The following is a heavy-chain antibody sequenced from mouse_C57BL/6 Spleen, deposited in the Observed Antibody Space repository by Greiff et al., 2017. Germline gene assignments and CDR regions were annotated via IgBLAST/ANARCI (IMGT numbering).Heavy chain of an antibody. CDR3: ASNYDGYY. Sequence: ESGPGLVKPSQSLSLTCSVTGYSITSGYYWNWIRQFPGNKLEWMGYISYDGSNNYNPSLKNRISITRDTSKNQFFLKLNSVTTEDTATYYCASNYDGYYWGQGTTLTVSS. J-gene: IGHJ2*01. CDR1: GYSITSGYY. CDR2: ISYDGSN. D-gene: IGHD2-3*01. V-gene: IGHV3-6*01.